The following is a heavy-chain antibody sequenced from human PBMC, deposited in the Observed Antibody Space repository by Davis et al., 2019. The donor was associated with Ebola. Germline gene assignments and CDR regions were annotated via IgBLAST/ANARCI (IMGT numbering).Heavy chain of an antibody. D-gene: IGHD3-10*01. Sequence: GVLKISCAASGFTFSSYAMSWVRQAPGKGLEWVSAISGSGGSTYYADSVKGRFTISRDNSKNTLYLQMNSLRAEDTAVYYCAKMVLWFGEPPTYYFDYWGQGTLVTVSS. V-gene: IGHV3-23*01. CDR3: AKMVLWFGEPPTYYFDY. CDR2: ISGSGGST. CDR1: GFTFSSYA. J-gene: IGHJ4*02.